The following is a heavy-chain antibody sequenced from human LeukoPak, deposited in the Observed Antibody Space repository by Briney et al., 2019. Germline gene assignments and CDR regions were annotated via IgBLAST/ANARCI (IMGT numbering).Heavy chain of an antibody. J-gene: IGHJ4*02. CDR3: ARDRESSSMSWAFDY. CDR1: GFTFSEYY. CDR2: ISSGGSTI. Sequence: GGSLRLSCAASGFTFSEYYMTWIRQAPGKGLEWLSYISSGGSTIYYADSMKGRLPISRDNAKKSLDLQMNSLRAEDTAVYFCARDRESSSMSWAFDYWGQGTLVTVSS. V-gene: IGHV3-11*04. D-gene: IGHD6-6*01.